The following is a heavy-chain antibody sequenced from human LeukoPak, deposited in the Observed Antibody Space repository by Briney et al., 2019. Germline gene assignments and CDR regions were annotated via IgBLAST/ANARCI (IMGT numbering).Heavy chain of an antibody. V-gene: IGHV4-34*01. CDR2: INHSGST. J-gene: IGHJ5*01. D-gene: IGHD4-17*01. CDR3: AKFATVTVPNWLDF. Sequence: SETLSLTCAVYGGCFSGYYWSWIRQPPGKGLEWIGEINHSGSTNYNPSLNSRVTMSVDTSKNQFSLKVSSVTAVDTAVYYCAKFATVTVPNWLDFWGQGILVTVSS. CDR1: GGCFSGYY.